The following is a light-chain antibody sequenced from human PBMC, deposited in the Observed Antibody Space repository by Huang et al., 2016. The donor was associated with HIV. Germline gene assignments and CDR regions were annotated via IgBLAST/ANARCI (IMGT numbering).Light chain of an antibody. CDR3: MQGTHLFT. CDR1: QSLIHSNGNTY. Sequence: VVLTQSPLYLSVTLGQPASISCRSSQSLIHSNGNTYLNWFKQMPGQSPRRLISQVHRRDSRVPDSFSGSGSGTDFTLKISRVEAEDVVVYYCMQGTHLFTFGGGTRVDIK. V-gene: IGKV2-30*02. J-gene: IGKJ4*01. CDR2: QVH.